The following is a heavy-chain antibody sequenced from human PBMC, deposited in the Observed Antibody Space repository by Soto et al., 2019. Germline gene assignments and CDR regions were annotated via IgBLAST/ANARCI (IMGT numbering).Heavy chain of an antibody. CDR2: INHSGST. V-gene: IGHV4-34*01. J-gene: IGHJ5*02. CDR1: GGSFSGYY. D-gene: IGHD3-10*01. Sequence: SETLSLTCAVYGGSFSGYYWSWIRQPPGEGLEWIGEINHSGSTNYNPSLKSRVTISVDTSKNQFSLKLSSVTAADTAVYYCARERALLLWFGESLNWFDPWGQGTLVTVS. CDR3: ARERALLLWFGESLNWFDP.